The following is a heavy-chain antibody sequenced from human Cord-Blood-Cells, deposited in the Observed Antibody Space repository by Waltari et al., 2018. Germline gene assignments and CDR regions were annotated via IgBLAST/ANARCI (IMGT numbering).Heavy chain of an antibody. CDR2: INHSGRT. CDR3: ARAPRTDPGWFDP. Sequence: QVQLQQWGAGLLTPSETLSLTCAVYGGSFSGYYWSWIRQPPGKGLEWIGEINHSGRTNYNPSLKSGVTISVDTSKNQFSLKLSSVTAADTAVYYCARAPRTDPGWFDPWGQGTLVTVSS. V-gene: IGHV4-34*01. J-gene: IGHJ5*02. CDR1: GGSFSGYY. D-gene: IGHD1-1*01.